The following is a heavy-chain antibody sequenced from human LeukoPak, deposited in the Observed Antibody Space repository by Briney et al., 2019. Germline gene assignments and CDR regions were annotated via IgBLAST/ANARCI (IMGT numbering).Heavy chain of an antibody. CDR2: ISTTGGST. D-gene: IGHD2-15*01. V-gene: IGHV3-23*01. Sequence: PGGSLRLSCAASGITFSSYGMSWVRQAPGEGLEWVSAISTTGGSTYYADSGKGRFTISRHNSKNTLYLQMTSLRAEDTAIYYCAKNGARGAYWSGGSCYPYYYYYMDVWGKGTTVTVSS. CDR3: AKNGARGAYWSGGSCYPYYYYYMDV. J-gene: IGHJ6*03. CDR1: GITFSSYG.